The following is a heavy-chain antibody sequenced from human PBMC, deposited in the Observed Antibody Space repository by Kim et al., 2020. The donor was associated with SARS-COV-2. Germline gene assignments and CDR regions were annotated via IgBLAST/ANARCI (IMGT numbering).Heavy chain of an antibody. CDR3: AKRVGPLHFTASSAPDF. V-gene: IGHV3-30*18. J-gene: IGHJ4*02. Sequence: GGSLRLSCAAAGFTFNNYGMHWVRQAPGKGLERVASISYEGSIKNYADSVKGRFTISKDSFKNTLYLQMDSLRGDDTAVYYCAKRVGPLHFTASSAPDFWGQGALVTVSS. D-gene: IGHD6-6*01. CDR1: GFTFNNYG. CDR2: ISYEGSIK.